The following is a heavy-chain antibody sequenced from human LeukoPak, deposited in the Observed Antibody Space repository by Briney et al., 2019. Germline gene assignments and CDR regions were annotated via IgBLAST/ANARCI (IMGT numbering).Heavy chain of an antibody. D-gene: IGHD1-1*01. CDR1: GYTFTSYG. J-gene: IGHJ3*02. Sequence: ASVKVSCKTSGYTFTSYGISWVRQAPGQGLEWMGWISAYNGNTNYAQKLQGRVTMTTDTSTSTAYMELRSLRSDDTAVYYCARDRVQLERGDAFDIWGQGTMVTVSS. V-gene: IGHV1-18*01. CDR3: ARDRVQLERGDAFDI. CDR2: ISAYNGNT.